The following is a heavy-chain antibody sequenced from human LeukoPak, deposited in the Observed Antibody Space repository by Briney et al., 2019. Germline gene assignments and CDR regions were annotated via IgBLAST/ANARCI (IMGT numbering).Heavy chain of an antibody. Sequence: GGSLKLSCAASGFNFRGSAMHWVRQASGKGLEWVGRIRSEGSGYATSYAASVKGRFTISRDDSKNTAYLQMSSLKSEDTAVYYCTRLYFGEATVTTRVDFWGQGTLVTVSS. J-gene: IGHJ4*02. V-gene: IGHV3-73*01. CDR1: GFNFRGSA. D-gene: IGHD4-17*01. CDR2: IRSEGSGYAT. CDR3: TRLYFGEATVTTRVDF.